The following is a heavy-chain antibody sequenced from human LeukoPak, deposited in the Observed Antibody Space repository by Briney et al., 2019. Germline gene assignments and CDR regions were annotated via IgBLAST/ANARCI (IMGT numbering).Heavy chain of an antibody. CDR3: ARRTGTTNYYYYMDV. D-gene: IGHD1-1*01. CDR1: GYTFTSYG. J-gene: IGHJ6*03. Sequence: ASVKVSCKASGYTFTSYGISWVRQAPGQGLEWKGWISAYNGNTNYAQKLQGRVTMTTDTSTSTAYMELRSLRSDDTAVYYCARRTGTTNYYYYMDVWGKGTTVTVSS. V-gene: IGHV1-18*01. CDR2: ISAYNGNT.